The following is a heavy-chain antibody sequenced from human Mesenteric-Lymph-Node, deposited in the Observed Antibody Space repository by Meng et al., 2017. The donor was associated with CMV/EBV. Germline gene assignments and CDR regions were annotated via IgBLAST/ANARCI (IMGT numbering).Heavy chain of an antibody. CDR2: INHSGGT. V-gene: IGHV4-34*01. CDR3: ARGLVAVVFDP. J-gene: IGHJ5*02. D-gene: IGHD6-19*01. Sequence: GSLRLSCTVSGGSISSYYWSWIRQPPGKGLEWIGEINHSGGTNYNSSLKSRVTISIDTSKKQFSLKLSSVTAADTAVYYCARGLVAVVFDPWGQGTLVTVSS. CDR1: GGSISSYY.